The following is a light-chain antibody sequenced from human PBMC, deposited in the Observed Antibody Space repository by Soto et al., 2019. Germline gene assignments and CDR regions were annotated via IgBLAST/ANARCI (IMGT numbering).Light chain of an antibody. V-gene: IGKV3-15*01. J-gene: IGKJ4*01. CDR3: QQYHEWPLT. Sequence: EIVMTQSPSTLSVSPGERATLSCRASRSVSSSLAWYQNKPGQAPRLLIYGASTRATDIPARFSGSGSGTEFTLTISSLQSEDFGAYYCQQYHEWPLTFGGGTKVEI. CDR2: GAS. CDR1: RSVSSS.